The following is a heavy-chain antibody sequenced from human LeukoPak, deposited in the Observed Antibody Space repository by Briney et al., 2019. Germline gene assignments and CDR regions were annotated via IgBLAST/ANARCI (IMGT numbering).Heavy chain of an antibody. CDR1: GYTFTGYY. J-gene: IGHJ4*02. Sequence: ASVRVSCKASGYTFTGYYMHWVRQAPGQGLEWMGWINPNSGGTNYAQQFQGRLTMTRDTSISTAYMELSRLRSDDTAVYYCARVKTMIIVVSLFDYWGQGTLVTVSS. CDR3: ARVKTMIIVVSLFDY. V-gene: IGHV1-2*02. CDR2: INPNSGGT. D-gene: IGHD3-22*01.